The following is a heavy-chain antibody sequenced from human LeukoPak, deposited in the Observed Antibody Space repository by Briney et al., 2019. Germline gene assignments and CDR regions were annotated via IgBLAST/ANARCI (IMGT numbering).Heavy chain of an antibody. D-gene: IGHD1-7*01. CDR3: ARDIDPRLELDAFDI. V-gene: IGHV1-69*04. J-gene: IGHJ3*02. Sequence: ASVKVSCKASGGTFSSYAISWVRQAPGQGLEWMGRIIPILGIANYAQKFQGRVTITTDESTSTAYMELSSLRSEDTAVYYCARDIDPRLELDAFDIWGQGTMVTVSS. CDR2: IIPILGIA. CDR1: GGTFSSYA.